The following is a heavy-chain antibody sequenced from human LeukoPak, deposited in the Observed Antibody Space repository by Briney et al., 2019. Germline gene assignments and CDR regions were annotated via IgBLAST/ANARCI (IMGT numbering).Heavy chain of an antibody. CDR2: IIPTFGLV. V-gene: IGHV1-69*10. Sequence: GASLKGSCKASGGTFDTYAISWVRQAPGQGLEWLGGIIPTFGLVNYAEDLQGRATITADNSTSTFFMEMTSLRSDDTAMYYCVSTPPMGQLPIISYFDPWGQGTLVTASS. CDR1: GGTFDTYA. D-gene: IGHD2-2*01. CDR3: VSTPPMGQLPIISYFDP. J-gene: IGHJ5*02.